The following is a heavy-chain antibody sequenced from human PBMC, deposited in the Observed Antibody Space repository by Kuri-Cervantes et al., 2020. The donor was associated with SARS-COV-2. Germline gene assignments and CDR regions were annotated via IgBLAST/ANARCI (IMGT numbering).Heavy chain of an antibody. D-gene: IGHD2-2*01. CDR1: GFTFSSYA. V-gene: IGHV3-23*01. J-gene: IGHJ4*02. CDR3: AKAGKKEGYCSSTSCYLDSDY. CDR2: ISGSGGST. Sequence: GESLKISCAASGFTFSSYAMSWVRQAPGKGLEWVSAISGSGGSTYYADSVKGRFTISRDNSKHTLYLQMNSLRAVDTAVYYCAKAGKKEGYCSSTSCYLDSDYWGQGTLVTVSS.